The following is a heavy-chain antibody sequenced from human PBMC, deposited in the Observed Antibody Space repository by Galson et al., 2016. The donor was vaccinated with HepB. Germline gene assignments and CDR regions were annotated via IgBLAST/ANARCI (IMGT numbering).Heavy chain of an antibody. J-gene: IGHJ3*01. CDR3: ARGVGYGDYTFDV. CDR2: IRSDGSIS. V-gene: IGHV3-33*01. D-gene: IGHD4-17*01. Sequence: SLRLSCAASGFTFRGYGMHWVRQAPGKGLEWVALIRSDGSISYYADSVKGRFTISRDNSKNTLDLQMNSLRPEDTAVYYCARGVGYGDYTFDVWGQGRWSPSLQ. CDR1: GFTFRGYG.